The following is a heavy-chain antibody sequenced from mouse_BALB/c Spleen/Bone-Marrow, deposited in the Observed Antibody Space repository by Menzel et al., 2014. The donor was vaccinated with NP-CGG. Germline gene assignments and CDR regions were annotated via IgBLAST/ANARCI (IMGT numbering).Heavy chain of an antibody. CDR2: IWMGGST. V-gene: IGHV2-5*01. Sequence: VQVVESGPGLVQPSESLSITCTVSGFSLSSYGVHWVRQSPGKGLEWLGAIWMGGSTDYNAAFISRLSITRDNPKRKVYFKLNSMQHHDTAIYYSPKHLKGYFNVCGAGSPVTVSS. J-gene: IGHJ1*01. CDR1: GFSLSSYG. D-gene: IGHD1-3*01. CDR3: PKHLKGYFNV.